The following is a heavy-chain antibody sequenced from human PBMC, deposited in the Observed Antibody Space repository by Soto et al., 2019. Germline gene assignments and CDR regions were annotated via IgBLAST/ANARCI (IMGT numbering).Heavy chain of an antibody. Sequence: SETLSLTCTVSGGPISSYYWSWIRQPPGKGLEWIGYIYYSGSTNYNPSLKSRVTISVDTSKNQFSLKLSSVTAADTAVYYCARGPYSSSKDYWGQGTLVTVSS. V-gene: IGHV4-59*01. CDR1: GGPISSYY. CDR2: IYYSGST. CDR3: ARGPYSSSKDY. D-gene: IGHD6-13*01. J-gene: IGHJ4*02.